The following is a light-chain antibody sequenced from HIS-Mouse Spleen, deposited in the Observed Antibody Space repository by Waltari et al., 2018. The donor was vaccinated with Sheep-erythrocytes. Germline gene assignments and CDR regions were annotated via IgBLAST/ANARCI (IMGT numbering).Light chain of an antibody. J-gene: IGLJ2*01. CDR3: CSYAGSYTFVV. CDR1: SSDVGRYTY. Sequence: QSALTQPRSVSGSPGPSVPISCTETSSDVGRYTYVSWYQQHPGKAPKLMIYDVSKRPSGVPDRFSGSKSGNTASLTISGLQAEDEADYYCCSYAGSYTFVVFGGGTKLTVL. CDR2: DVS. V-gene: IGLV2-11*01.